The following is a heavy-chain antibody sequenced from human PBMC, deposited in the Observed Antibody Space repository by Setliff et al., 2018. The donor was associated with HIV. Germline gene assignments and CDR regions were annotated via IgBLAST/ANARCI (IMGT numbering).Heavy chain of an antibody. CDR2: MKQDGSEK. CDR3: TRDGGEY. Sequence: GGSLRLSCAASGFIFRNYWMSWVRQAPGKGLEWVANMKQDGSEKYYVYSGKGRFTVSRNNAENSVYLQMNGLRVDDTALYYCTRDGGEYWGEGTLVTVSS. D-gene: IGHD3-16*01. CDR1: GFIFRNYW. J-gene: IGHJ4*02. V-gene: IGHV3-7*03.